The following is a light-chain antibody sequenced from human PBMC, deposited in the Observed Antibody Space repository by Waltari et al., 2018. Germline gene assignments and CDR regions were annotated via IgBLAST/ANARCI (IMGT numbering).Light chain of an antibody. J-gene: IGLJ1*01. V-gene: IGLV2-14*03. CDR3: TSYTSSHGLV. CDR1: RRHVGGYHY. Sequence: QSALTQPASVSGSPGQSITISCPGTRRHVGGYHYLPWYQQHPGKSPKVVIFDVSYRPSGFSNRFSASKSGNTASLTISGLQAEDEADYYCTSYTSSHGLVFGTGTKVTVL. CDR2: DVS.